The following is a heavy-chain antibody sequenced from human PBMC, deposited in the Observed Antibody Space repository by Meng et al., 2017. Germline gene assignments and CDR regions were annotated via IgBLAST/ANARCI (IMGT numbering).Heavy chain of an antibody. CDR3: ARDEDISAAGKLFGDY. V-gene: IGHV1-2*06. D-gene: IGHD6-13*01. CDR1: GYTFPDYW. Sequence: QVERGQSGAEGKKPGASVKVFCKASGYTFPDYWLHWVRRAPGQGLEWMGRINPKSGDTHYAQRFQGRVTMTGDTSISTAYMELSGLRSDDTAMYYCARDEDISAAGKLFGDYWGQGTLVTVSS. CDR2: INPKSGDT. J-gene: IGHJ4*02.